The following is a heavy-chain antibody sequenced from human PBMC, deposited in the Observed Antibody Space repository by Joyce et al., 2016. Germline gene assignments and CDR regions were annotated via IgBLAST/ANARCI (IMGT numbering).Heavy chain of an antibody. CDR2: ISSSSSTI. D-gene: IGHD4-17*01. CDR3: AKADYGDKIDAFDI. Sequence: EVQLVESGGGLVQPGGSLRFSCAASGFTFSSYSMNWFRQAPGKGLEWVSYISSSSSTIYDADSVKGRFTISRDNAKNSLCLQRNSLRAEDTAVYYCAKADYGDKIDAFDIWGQGTMVTVSS. V-gene: IGHV3-48*01. CDR1: GFTFSSYS. J-gene: IGHJ3*02.